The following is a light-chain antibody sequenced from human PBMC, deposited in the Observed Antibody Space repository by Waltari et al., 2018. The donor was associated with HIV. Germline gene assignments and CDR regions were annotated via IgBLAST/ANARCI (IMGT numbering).Light chain of an antibody. V-gene: IGLV5-45*02. J-gene: IGLJ3*02. CDR1: SGINVGIYR. CDR3: MIWHNSVWV. Sequence: QTVLTQPSSLSASPGASVSLNCTFRSGINVGIYRIYWYQQKSGSPPQYLLTYKSDSDKRQASGVPSRFSRSTYFSAGAGILLISGLQAEDEADYYCMIWHNSVWVFGGGTKLTVL. CDR2: YKSDSDK.